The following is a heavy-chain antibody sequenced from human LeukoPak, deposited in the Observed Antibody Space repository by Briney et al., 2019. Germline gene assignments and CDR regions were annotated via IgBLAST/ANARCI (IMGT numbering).Heavy chain of an antibody. Sequence: ASVKVSCKASGYTFTGYYMHWVRQAPGQGLEWMGWINPNSGGTNYAQKFQGRVTMTRDTSISTAYMELSRPRSDDTAVYYCARVIGPIVATIRAAFDIWGQGTMVTVSS. J-gene: IGHJ3*02. CDR3: ARVIGPIVATIRAAFDI. CDR1: GYTFTGYY. V-gene: IGHV1-2*02. D-gene: IGHD5-12*01. CDR2: INPNSGGT.